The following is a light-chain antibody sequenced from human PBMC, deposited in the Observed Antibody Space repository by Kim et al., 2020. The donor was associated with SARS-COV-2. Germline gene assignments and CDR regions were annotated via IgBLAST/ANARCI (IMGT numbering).Light chain of an antibody. J-gene: IGLJ3*02. V-gene: IGLV1-40*01. CDR2: GNN. Sequence: QRVTISCTGSSPNIGAGYDVHWYQQLPGTAPKLLIYGNNNRPSGVPDRFSGSKSGTSASLAITGLQADDEADYYCQSYDSSLTGWVFGGGTQLTVL. CDR3: QSYDSSLTGWV. CDR1: SPNIGAGYD.